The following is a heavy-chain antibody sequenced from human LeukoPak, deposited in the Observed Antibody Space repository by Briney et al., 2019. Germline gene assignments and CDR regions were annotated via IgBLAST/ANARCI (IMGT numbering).Heavy chain of an antibody. D-gene: IGHD5-18*01. J-gene: IGHJ3*02. Sequence: PGGSLRLSCAASGFTFCNFWMHCVRQAPGEGLVWVSRINSDGSTTTYADSGKGRFNISRDNAKNTLYLQMNSLRAEDTAVYYCAKRHTGGRNDAFDIWGQGTVVTVSS. CDR3: AKRHTGGRNDAFDI. CDR2: INSDGSTT. CDR1: GFTFCNFW. V-gene: IGHV3-74*01.